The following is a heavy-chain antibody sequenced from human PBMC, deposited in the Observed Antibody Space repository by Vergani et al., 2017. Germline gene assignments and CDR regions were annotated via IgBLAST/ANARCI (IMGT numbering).Heavy chain of an antibody. V-gene: IGHV4-59*08. CDR3: ARHSRRWGGYRPYYFDY. CDR1: GGSISSYY. Sequence: QVQLQESGPGLVKPSETLSLTCTVSGGSISSYYWSWIRQPPGKGLEWIGYIYYSGSTNYNPSLKSRVTISVDTSKNQFSLKLSSVTAADTAVYYCARHSRRWGGYRPYYFDYWGQGTLVTVSS. D-gene: IGHD1-1*01. J-gene: IGHJ4*02. CDR2: IYYSGST.